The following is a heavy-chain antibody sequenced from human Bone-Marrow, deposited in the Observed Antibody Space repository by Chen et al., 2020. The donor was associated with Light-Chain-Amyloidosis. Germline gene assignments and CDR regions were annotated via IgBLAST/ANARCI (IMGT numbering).Heavy chain of an antibody. V-gene: IGHV3-48*03. J-gene: IGHJ4*02. Sequence: EVQLVESGGGLVQPGGSLRLSCAASGFTFSSYEMNWVRQAPGKGLEWVSYISSSGSTIYYADSVKGRFTISRDNAKNSLYRQMNSLRAEDTAVYYCARAKTGYSSGWLMGEVPDYWGQGTLVTVSS. CDR1: GFTFSSYE. CDR2: ISSSGSTI. D-gene: IGHD6-19*01. CDR3: ARAKTGYSSGWLMGEVPDY.